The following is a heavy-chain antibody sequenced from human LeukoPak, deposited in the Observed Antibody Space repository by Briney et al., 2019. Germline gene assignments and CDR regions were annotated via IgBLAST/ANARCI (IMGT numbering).Heavy chain of an antibody. CDR1: GFTFSSYG. J-gene: IGHJ6*03. CDR3: AKDLEWRSFYYYYYMDV. D-gene: IGHD3-3*01. V-gene: IGHV3-30*02. Sequence: PGGSLRLSCAASGFTFSSYGMHWVRQAPGKGLEWVAFIRYDGSNKYYADSVKGRFTISRDNSKNTLYLQMNSLRAEDTAVYYCAKDLEWRSFYYYYYMDVWGKGTTVTISS. CDR2: IRYDGSNK.